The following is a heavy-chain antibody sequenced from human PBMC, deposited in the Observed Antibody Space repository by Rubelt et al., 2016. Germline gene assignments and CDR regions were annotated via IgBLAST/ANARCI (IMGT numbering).Heavy chain of an antibody. CDR1: GGSFSGYY. CDR3: AKVGGIAVAGTSNRHDP. CDR2: IHYGGTT. D-gene: IGHD6-19*01. J-gene: IGHJ5*02. V-gene: IGHV4-34*01. Sequence: QVQLQQWGAGLLKPSETLSLTCAVYGGSFSGYYWSWIRQPPGKGLEWIGCIHYGGTTHYNPSLECRVAMSVDTSRNQFSLKLSSVTAADTAVYYCAKVGGIAVAGTSNRHDPWGQGTLVTVSS.